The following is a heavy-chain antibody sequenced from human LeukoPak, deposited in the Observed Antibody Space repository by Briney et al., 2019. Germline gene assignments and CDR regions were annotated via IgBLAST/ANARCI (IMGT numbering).Heavy chain of an antibody. D-gene: IGHD1-26*01. J-gene: IGHJ5*02. CDR1: GGSFSGYY. V-gene: IGHV4-34*01. CDR2: INHSGST. Sequence: SETLSLTCAVYGGSFSGYYWSWIRQPPGKGLEWIGEINHSGSTNYNPSLKSRVTISVGTSKNQFSLKLSSVTAADTAVYYCARGPRYRASWFDPWGQGTLVTVSS. CDR3: ARGPRYRASWFDP.